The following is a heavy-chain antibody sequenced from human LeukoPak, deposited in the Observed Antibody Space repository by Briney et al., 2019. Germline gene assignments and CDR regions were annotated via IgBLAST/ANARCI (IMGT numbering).Heavy chain of an antibody. D-gene: IGHD4-17*01. CDR2: ISGSGGST. CDR1: GFTFSSFA. V-gene: IGHV3-23*01. CDR3: AKDKPDYGDYPFYFYYGMDV. J-gene: IGHJ6*02. Sequence: PGGSLRLSCAASGFTFSSFAMSWVRQAPGKGLEWVSAISGSGGSTYYADSVKGRFTISRDNSKNTLYLQMNSLRAEDTAVYYCAKDKPDYGDYPFYFYYGMDVWGQGTTVTVSS.